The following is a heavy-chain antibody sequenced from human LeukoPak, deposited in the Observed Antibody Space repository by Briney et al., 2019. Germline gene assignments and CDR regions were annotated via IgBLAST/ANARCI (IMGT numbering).Heavy chain of an antibody. CDR1: GFTFSSYG. J-gene: IGHJ2*01. D-gene: IGHD6-6*01. CDR3: AKTPSSVNYWYFDL. CDR2: ISYDGSSR. Sequence: GGSLLLSCAASGFTFSSYGMHWVRQAPGKGLEWVAVISYDGSSRYYADSVKGQVTISRDNSKNTLYLQMNSLRPEDTAIYYCAKTPSSVNYWYFDLWGRGTLVGVFS. V-gene: IGHV3-30*18.